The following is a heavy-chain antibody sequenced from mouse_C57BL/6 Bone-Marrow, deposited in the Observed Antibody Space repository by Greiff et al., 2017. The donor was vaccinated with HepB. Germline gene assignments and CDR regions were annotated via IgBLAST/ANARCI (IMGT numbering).Heavy chain of an antibody. J-gene: IGHJ3*01. CDR1: GYTFTSYG. CDR2: IYPRSGNT. Sequence: QVQLKQSGAELARPGASVKLSCKASGYTFTSYGISWVKQRTGQGLEWIGEIYPRSGNTYYNEKFKGKATLTADKSSSTAYMELRSLTSEDSAVYFCARKVYYEYQAWFAYWGQGTLVTVSA. D-gene: IGHD2-4*01. CDR3: ARKVYYEYQAWFAY. V-gene: IGHV1-81*01.